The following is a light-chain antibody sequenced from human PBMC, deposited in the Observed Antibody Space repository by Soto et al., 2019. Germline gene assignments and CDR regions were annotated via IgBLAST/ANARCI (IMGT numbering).Light chain of an antibody. CDR1: SSDIGGYNF. J-gene: IGLJ2*01. Sequence: QSVLTQPASVSGSPGQSIAISCTGTSSDIGGYNFVSWYQQHPGKAPKLLIYDVTNRHSVLSDRFSGSKYGNTATLTISGLQPEDEADYYCSSYTSTSTLLFGGGTKLTVL. V-gene: IGLV2-14*03. CDR3: SSYTSTSTLL. CDR2: DVT.